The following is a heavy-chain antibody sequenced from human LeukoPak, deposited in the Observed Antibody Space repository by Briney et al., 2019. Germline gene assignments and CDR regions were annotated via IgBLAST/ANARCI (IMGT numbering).Heavy chain of an antibody. CDR3: ASSLSSSWYKVFAY. CDR1: GGSISSGGFS. D-gene: IGHD6-13*01. CDR2: IYHSGST. V-gene: IGHV4-30-2*01. J-gene: IGHJ4*02. Sequence: SETLSLTCAVSGGSISSGGFSWSRIPQPPGKGLEWVGYIYHSGSTYYDPSLKSRVTISVGTSKNQFCLKLSSVTAADTAVYYCASSLSSSWYKVFAYGGQGTLVTVSS.